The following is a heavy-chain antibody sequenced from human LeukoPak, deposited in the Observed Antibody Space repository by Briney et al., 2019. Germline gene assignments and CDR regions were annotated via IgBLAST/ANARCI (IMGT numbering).Heavy chain of an antibody. Sequence: YPGGSLRLSCAASGFTLSDYYMSWIRQAPGKGLAWLSYISTSGSTINYADSVKGRFTISRDNAKNLVYLQMNSLRDEDTAVYYCARDGGSGYYSSDAFDIWGQGTMVTVSS. CDR3: ARDGGSGYYSSDAFDI. CDR2: ISTSGSTI. CDR1: GFTLSDYY. D-gene: IGHD3-22*01. J-gene: IGHJ3*02. V-gene: IGHV3-11*01.